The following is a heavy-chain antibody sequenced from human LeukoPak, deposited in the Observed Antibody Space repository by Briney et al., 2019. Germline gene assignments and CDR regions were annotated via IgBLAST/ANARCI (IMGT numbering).Heavy chain of an antibody. CDR3: ASTSPRPSGAFDI. CDR1: GYTFNRYY. V-gene: IGHV1-2*02. CDR2: INPNSGGT. Sequence: GASVKVSCKASGYTFNRYYMHWVRQAPGQGLEWMGWINPNSGGTNYAQKFQGSFTMTRDTSISTAYMELSRLRSDDTSVYYCASTSPRPSGAFDIWGQRTMVTVSS. J-gene: IGHJ3*02.